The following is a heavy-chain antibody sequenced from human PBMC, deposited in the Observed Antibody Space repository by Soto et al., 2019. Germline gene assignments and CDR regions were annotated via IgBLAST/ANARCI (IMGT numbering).Heavy chain of an antibody. D-gene: IGHD3-3*01. CDR1: GGSISSSSYY. CDR2: IYYSGST. J-gene: IGHJ5*02. V-gene: IGHV4-39*01. CDR3: ARPANTIFGVVTSWFDP. Sequence: SETLSLTCTVSGGSISSSSYYWGRIRQPPGKGLEWIGSIYYSGSTYYNPSLKSRVTISVDTSKNQFSLKLSSVTAADTAVYYCARPANTIFGVVTSWFDPWGQGTLVTVSS.